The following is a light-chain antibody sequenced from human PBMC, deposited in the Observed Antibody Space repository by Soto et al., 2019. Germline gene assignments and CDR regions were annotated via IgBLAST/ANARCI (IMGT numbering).Light chain of an antibody. J-gene: IGKJ1*01. V-gene: IGKV3-20*01. Sequence: EIVLTQSPGTLSLSPGERGTLSCMASQTVNRHYLAWYQRKPGQAPRLLIYGASNRATDIPPRFSGSGSGTVFTLTITRLETEDFAVYYCQQYGSSPPTFGQGTKVEIK. CDR3: QQYGSSPPT. CDR1: QTVNRHY. CDR2: GAS.